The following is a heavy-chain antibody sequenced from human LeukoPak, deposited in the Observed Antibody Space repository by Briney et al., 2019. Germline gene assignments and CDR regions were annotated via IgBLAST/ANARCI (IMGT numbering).Heavy chain of an antibody. V-gene: IGHV3-23*01. CDR3: AAKPYDFWSGFLLHFDY. CDR1: GFTFSSYA. Sequence: PGRSLRLSCAASGFTFSSYAMSWVRQAPGKGLEWVSAISGSGGSTYYADSVKGRFTISRDNSKNTLYLQMNSLRAEDTAVYYCAAKPYDFWSGFLLHFDYWGQGTLVTVSS. CDR2: ISGSGGST. D-gene: IGHD3-3*01. J-gene: IGHJ4*02.